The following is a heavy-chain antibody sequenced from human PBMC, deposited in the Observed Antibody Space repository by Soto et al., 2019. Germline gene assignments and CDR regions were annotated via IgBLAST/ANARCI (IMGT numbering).Heavy chain of an antibody. J-gene: IGHJ4*02. D-gene: IGHD2-15*01. V-gene: IGHV3-15*07. CDR1: GFTFSNAW. CDR3: TTEGTGYCSGGSCYSVLAYYFDY. CDR2: IKSKTDGGTT. Sequence: PGGSLRLSCAASGFTFSNAWMNWVRQAPGKGLEWVGRIKSKTDGGTTDYAAPVKGRFTISRDDSKNTLYLQMNSLKTEDTAVYYCTTEGTGYCSGGSCYSVLAYYFDYWGQGTLVTVSS.